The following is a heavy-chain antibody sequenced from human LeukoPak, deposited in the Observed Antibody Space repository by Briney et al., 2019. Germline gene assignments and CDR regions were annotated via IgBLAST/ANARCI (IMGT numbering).Heavy chain of an antibody. D-gene: IGHD6-13*01. J-gene: IGHJ1*01. CDR3: AKDIRSSWYYFQD. CDR2: ISGNGDRT. CDR1: GFSFSNYA. Sequence: PGGSLRLSCAASGFSFSNYAMTWVRQAPGKGLEWVSTISGNGDRTYYADSVKGRFTISRDNSKNTLYVQMNSLRAEDTAVYYCAKDIRSSWYYFQDWGQGTLVTVSS. V-gene: IGHV3-23*01.